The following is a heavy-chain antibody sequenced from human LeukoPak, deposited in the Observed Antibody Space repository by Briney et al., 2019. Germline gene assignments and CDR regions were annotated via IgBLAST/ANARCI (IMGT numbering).Heavy chain of an antibody. CDR3: ARDWNNGAGQPLVDF. CDR1: GYSFTTFG. V-gene: IGHV1-18*01. D-gene: IGHD2-8*01. J-gene: IGHJ1*01. Sequence: ASVKVSCKASGYSFTTFGICWVRQAPGQGLEWLGWISGYNGDTNYAHSLQGRVTMTTDTSTNTAHMELRSLRSNDTAVYYCARDWNNGAGQPLVDFWSHGSLVTVSS. CDR2: ISGYNGDT.